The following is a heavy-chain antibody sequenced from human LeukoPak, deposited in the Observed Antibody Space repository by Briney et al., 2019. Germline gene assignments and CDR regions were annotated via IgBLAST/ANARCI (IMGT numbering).Heavy chain of an antibody. V-gene: IGHV3-53*01. D-gene: IGHD3-10*01. Sequence: GGSLRLSCAASGFTVSSNYMSWVRQAPGKGLEWVSVIYSGGSTYYADSVKGRFTISRDNSKNTLYLQMNSLRAEDTAVYYCASTGTEKAFDIWGQGTMVTVSS. CDR3: ASTGTEKAFDI. J-gene: IGHJ3*02. CDR1: GFTVSSNY. CDR2: IYSGGST.